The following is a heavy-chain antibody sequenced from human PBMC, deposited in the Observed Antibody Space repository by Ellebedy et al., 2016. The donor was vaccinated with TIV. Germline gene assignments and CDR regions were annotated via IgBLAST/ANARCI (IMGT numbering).Heavy chain of an antibody. CDR3: ASETFNDVDLDLWGLFDI. CDR1: GFTIISNY. CDR2: IYVDGNT. D-gene: IGHD2/OR15-2a*01. V-gene: IGHV3-66*01. Sequence: GGSLRLSCAASGFTIISNYMSWVRQAPGEGLEWVSLIYVDGNTYYADSVKGRFTISRDISKNTLYLQMNSLRAEDTAIYFCASETFNDVDLDLWGLFDIWGQGTTVTVSS. J-gene: IGHJ3*02.